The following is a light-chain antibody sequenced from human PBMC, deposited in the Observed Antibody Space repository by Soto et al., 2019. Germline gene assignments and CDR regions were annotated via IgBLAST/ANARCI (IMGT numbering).Light chain of an antibody. CDR1: SSDVGGYNY. V-gene: IGLV2-14*01. CDR2: EVS. Sequence: QSALTQPASVSGSPGQSITISCTGTSSDVGGYNYVSRYQQHPGKAPKVIIFEVSNRPSGVSNRFSGSKSGNTASLTISGLLAEDEADYYCNSYTRSRSYVFGTGTKLTVL. CDR3: NSYTRSRSYV. J-gene: IGLJ1*01.